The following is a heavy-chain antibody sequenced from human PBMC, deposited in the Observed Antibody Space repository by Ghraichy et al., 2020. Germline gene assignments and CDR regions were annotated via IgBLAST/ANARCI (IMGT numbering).Heavy chain of an antibody. D-gene: IGHD4/OR15-4a*01. Sequence: GESLNISCAASGFTFGSYGMHWVRQAPGKGLEWVAIIWYDGSNISYGDSVKGRFTISRDQTKNTLYLHMNHLRAEDTAVYYCARDGSDYGDYRMDVWGQGATVTVSS. CDR3: ARDGSDYGDYRMDV. J-gene: IGHJ6*02. V-gene: IGHV3-33*01. CDR2: IWYDGSNI. CDR1: GFTFGSYG.